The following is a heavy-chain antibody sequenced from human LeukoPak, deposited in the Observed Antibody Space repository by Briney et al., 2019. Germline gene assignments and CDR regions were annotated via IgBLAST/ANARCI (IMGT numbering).Heavy chain of an antibody. CDR1: GFTFSNYW. CDR3: ARDKIVGATYFDY. D-gene: IGHD1-26*01. J-gene: IGHJ4*02. CDR2: IRQDGSEI. Sequence: GGSLRLSCAASGFTFSNYWMSWVRQAPGKGLEWVANIRQDGSEIYYVDSVKGRFTISRDNAKNSLFLQMNSLRAEDTAVHYCARDKIVGATYFDYWGQGTLVTVSS. V-gene: IGHV3-7*01.